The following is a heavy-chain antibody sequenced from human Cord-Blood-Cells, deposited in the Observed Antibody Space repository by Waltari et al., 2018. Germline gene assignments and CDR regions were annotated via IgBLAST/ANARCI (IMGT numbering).Heavy chain of an antibody. Sequence: QGQLVQSGAEVKKPGASVNVSCQVSGYTLTELSMHLVRQAPGKGLEWMGGFDPEDGETIYAQKFQGRVTMTEDTSTDTAYMELSSLRSEDTAVYYCATDPLRWYDAFDIWGQGTMVTVSS. D-gene: IGHD6-13*01. J-gene: IGHJ3*02. CDR3: ATDPLRWYDAFDI. CDR2: FDPEDGET. V-gene: IGHV1-24*01. CDR1: GYTLTELS.